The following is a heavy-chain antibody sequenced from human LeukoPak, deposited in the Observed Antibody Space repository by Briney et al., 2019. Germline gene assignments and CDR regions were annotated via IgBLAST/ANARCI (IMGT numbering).Heavy chain of an antibody. J-gene: IGHJ6*03. Sequence: PGGSLRLSCAASGFSFDDYAMHWVRRAPGKGLECVSLIRGDGGSTYCADSVKGRFNVSRDNSKNSLYLHMNSLRTDDTALYYCARDTIPYGRSYYYMDVWGKGTTVTVSS. CDR2: IRGDGGST. CDR1: GFSFDDYA. D-gene: IGHD3-10*01. V-gene: IGHV3-43*02. CDR3: ARDTIPYGRSYYYMDV.